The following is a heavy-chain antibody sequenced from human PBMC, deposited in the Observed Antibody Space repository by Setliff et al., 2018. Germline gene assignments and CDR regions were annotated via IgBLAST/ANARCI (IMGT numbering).Heavy chain of an antibody. CDR3: ARDSRGLVPAAIEGSYYYYGMDV. Sequence: SVKVSCKASGGTFSSYAISWVRQAPGQGLEWTGGIIPIFGTANYAQKFQGRVTITADESTSTAYMELSSLRSEDTAVYYCARDSRGLVPAAIEGSYYYYGMDVWGQGTTVTVSS. CDR2: IIPIFGTA. V-gene: IGHV1-69*13. D-gene: IGHD2-2*02. CDR1: GGTFSSYA. J-gene: IGHJ6*02.